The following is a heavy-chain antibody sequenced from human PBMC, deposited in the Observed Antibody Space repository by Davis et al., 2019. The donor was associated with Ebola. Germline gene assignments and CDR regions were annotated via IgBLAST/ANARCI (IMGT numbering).Heavy chain of an antibody. CDR2: IIPIFGTA. V-gene: IGHV1-69*13. CDR3: ARTPGAGKGAFDI. CDR1: GGTFSSYA. Sequence: SVKVSCKASGGTFSSYAISWVRQAPGQGLEWMGGIIPIFGTANYAQKFQGRVTITADESTSTAYMELSSLRSEDTAVYYCARTPGAGKGAFDIWGQGTMVTVSS. D-gene: IGHD6-19*01. J-gene: IGHJ3*02.